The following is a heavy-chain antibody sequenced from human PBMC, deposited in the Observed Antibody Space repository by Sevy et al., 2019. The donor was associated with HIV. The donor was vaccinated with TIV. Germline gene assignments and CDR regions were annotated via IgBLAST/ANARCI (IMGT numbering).Heavy chain of an antibody. CDR3: ARDPLPSSVSGGAFDI. J-gene: IGHJ3*02. D-gene: IGHD3-22*01. Sequence: ASVKVSCKASGGMFRNYAISWVRQAPGQGLEWMGVIMPASGRTIYAQKFQGRVTITADEFTSTGYMELNSLRSEDTALYYCARDPLPSSVSGGAFDIWGQGTMVTVSS. V-gene: IGHV1-69*13. CDR2: IMPASGRT. CDR1: GGMFRNYA.